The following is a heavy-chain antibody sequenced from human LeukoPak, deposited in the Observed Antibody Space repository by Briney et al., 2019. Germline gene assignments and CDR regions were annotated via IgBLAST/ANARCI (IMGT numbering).Heavy chain of an antibody. CDR2: INAGNGNT. Sequence: GASVKVSCKASGYTFTSYAMHWVRQAPGQRLEWMGWINAGNGNTKYSQKFQGRVTITRDTSASIAYMELSSLRSEDTAVYYCARVDCSSTSCSVGPFDYWGQGTLVTVSS. CDR1: GYTFTSYA. D-gene: IGHD2-2*01. J-gene: IGHJ4*02. V-gene: IGHV1-3*01. CDR3: ARVDCSSTSCSVGPFDY.